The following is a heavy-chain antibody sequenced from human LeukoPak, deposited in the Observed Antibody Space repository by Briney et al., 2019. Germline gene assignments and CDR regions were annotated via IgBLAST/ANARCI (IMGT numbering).Heavy chain of an antibody. CDR3: ARDKLGSGYSSDFDY. Sequence: GGSLRLSCAASGFSVSSNYMNWVREAPGKGLEWVSAIYTGGTTYYADSVKGRFTISRDNSKNTLYLQMNSLRAEDTAVYYCARDKLGSGYSSDFDYWGQGTLVTVSS. CDR1: GFSVSSNY. CDR2: IYTGGTT. D-gene: IGHD6-19*01. V-gene: IGHV3-66*02. J-gene: IGHJ4*02.